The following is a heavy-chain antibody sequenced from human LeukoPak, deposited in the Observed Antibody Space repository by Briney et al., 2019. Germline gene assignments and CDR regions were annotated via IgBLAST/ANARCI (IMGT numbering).Heavy chain of an antibody. CDR2: IKQDGSKK. V-gene: IGHV3-7*04. D-gene: IGHD5-24*01. Sequence: GSLRLSCVASGFPFSSYWMTWVRQAPGKGLEWVANIKQDGSKKSYVDSVKGRFTISRDNAKNSLYLQMNSLRAEDTAIYYCTRVGYIDEGIDYWGQGTLVTVSS. CDR1: GFPFSSYW. CDR3: TRVGYIDEGIDY. J-gene: IGHJ4*02.